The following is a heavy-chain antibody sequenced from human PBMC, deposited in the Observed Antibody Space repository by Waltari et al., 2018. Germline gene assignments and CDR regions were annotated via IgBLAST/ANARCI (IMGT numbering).Heavy chain of an antibody. Sequence: EVQLVESGGGLVQPGGSLRLSCAASGFTFSSYEMSWVRQAQGKVLEWVSYISSSGSTIYYADSVKGRFTISRYHAKNSLYLQMNSLRDEDTAVYYCANRPTGKAYWGQGTLVTVSS. CDR3: ANRPTGKAY. D-gene: IGHD1-1*01. CDR1: GFTFSSYE. V-gene: IGHV3-48*03. J-gene: IGHJ4*02. CDR2: ISSSGSTI.